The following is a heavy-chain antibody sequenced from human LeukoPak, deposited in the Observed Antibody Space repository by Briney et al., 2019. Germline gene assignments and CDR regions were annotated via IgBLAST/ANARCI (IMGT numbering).Heavy chain of an antibody. V-gene: IGHV3-74*03. CDR3: TRHQDY. CDR2: TNGAGSDT. J-gene: IGHJ4*02. Sequence: GGSLRLSRKVSGFTFSSHWMHWVRQAPGKGLVWVSFTNGAGSDTTYADSVKGRFTISRDNAKNTLYLYMNNLRPEDTGVYYCTRHQDYWGQGTLVTVSS. CDR1: GFTFSSHW.